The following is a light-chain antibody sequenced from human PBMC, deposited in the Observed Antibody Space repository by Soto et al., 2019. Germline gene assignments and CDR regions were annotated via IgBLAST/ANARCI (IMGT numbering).Light chain of an antibody. V-gene: IGLV2-8*01. J-gene: IGLJ2*01. CDR1: SSDVGGYDY. Sequence: QSALTQPHSASGSPGQSVTISCTGTSSDVGGYDYVSWYQQHPGKAPKLMIYEVSKLPSGVPDRFSGSKSGNTAYLTVSGLQAEDEADYYCSSYAGSNNLVFGGGTKLTVL. CDR2: EVS. CDR3: SSYAGSNNLV.